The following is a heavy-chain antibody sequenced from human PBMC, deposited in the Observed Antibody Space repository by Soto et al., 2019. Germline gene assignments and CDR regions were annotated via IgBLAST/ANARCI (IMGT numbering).Heavy chain of an antibody. D-gene: IGHD4-17*01. CDR1: GFSLSTSGVG. V-gene: IGHV2-5*02. CDR3: AHKGYGDYPLAY. CDR2: IYWDDHK. J-gene: IGHJ4*02. Sequence: QITLKESGPTLVKPTQTLTLTCTFSGFSLSTSGVGVGWIRQPPGKALEWLAVIYWDDHKHYSPSLKSRLTITKDTSKTQGVLTMPNMDPGDTAPYYCAHKGYGDYPLAYWGQGTLLTVSS.